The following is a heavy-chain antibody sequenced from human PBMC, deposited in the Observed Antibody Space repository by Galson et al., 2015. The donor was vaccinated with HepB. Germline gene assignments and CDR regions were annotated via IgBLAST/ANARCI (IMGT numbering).Heavy chain of an antibody. CDR3: ASGQYPNYFDY. V-gene: IGHV3-64*01. CDR2: ISSNGGST. Sequence: LRPSCAASGFTFSSYAMHWVRQAPGKVLEYVSAISSNGGSTYYANSVKGRFTISRDNSKNTLYLQMGSLRAEDMAVYYCASGQYPNYFDYWGQGTLVTVSS. D-gene: IGHD2-2*01. CDR1: GFTFSSYA. J-gene: IGHJ4*02.